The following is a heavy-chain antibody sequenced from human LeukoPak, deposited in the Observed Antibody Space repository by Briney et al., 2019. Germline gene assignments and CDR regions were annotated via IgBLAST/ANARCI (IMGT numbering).Heavy chain of an antibody. CDR1: GGSISRYY. V-gene: IGHV4-59*08. CDR3: ARHVRQLAYDAFDI. CDR2: IYYTGST. Sequence: SETLCLTCTVSGGSISRYYWSWVRQPPGKGLEWIGYIYYTGSTNDNPSLRGRVTMSVDTSTNQFSLKVSSVTAADTAVYYCARHVRQLAYDAFDIWGQGTMVTVSS. J-gene: IGHJ3*02. D-gene: IGHD6-6*01.